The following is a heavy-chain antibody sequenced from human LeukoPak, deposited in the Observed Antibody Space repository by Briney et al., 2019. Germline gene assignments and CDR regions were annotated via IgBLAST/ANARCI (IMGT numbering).Heavy chain of an antibody. J-gene: IGHJ4*02. Sequence: SGTLSLTCAVSGGSISSSNWWSWVRQPPGKGLEWIGEINHSGSTNYNPSLKSRVTISVDTSKNQFSLKLSSVTAADTAVYYCARDSGSYVPFDYWGQGTLVTVSS. CDR1: GGSISSSNW. CDR3: ARDSGSYVPFDY. CDR2: INHSGST. D-gene: IGHD1-26*01. V-gene: IGHV4-4*02.